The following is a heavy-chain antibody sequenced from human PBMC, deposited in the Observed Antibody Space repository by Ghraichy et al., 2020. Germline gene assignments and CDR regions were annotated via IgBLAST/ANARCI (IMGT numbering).Heavy chain of an antibody. Sequence: GGSLRLSCAASGFTFSSYSMHWVRQAPGKGLEWVSYISVGSSSTIYYADSVKGRFTISRDNAKNSLYLQMNSLRDEDTAVYYCARDSGSSWYYFDYWGQGTLGTVSA. J-gene: IGHJ4*02. CDR3: ARDSGSSWYYFDY. D-gene: IGHD6-13*01. CDR1: GFTFSSYS. V-gene: IGHV3-48*02. CDR2: ISVGSSSTI.